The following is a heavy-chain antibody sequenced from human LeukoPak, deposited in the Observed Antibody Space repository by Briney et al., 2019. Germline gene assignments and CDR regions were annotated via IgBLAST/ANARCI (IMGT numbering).Heavy chain of an antibody. CDR1: GGSISSYY. CDR2: IYYSGST. D-gene: IGHD3-10*01. V-gene: IGHV4-59*01. Sequence: ASETLSLTCTVSGGSISSYYWSWIRQPPGKGLEWIGYIYYSGSTNYNPSLKSRVTISVDTSKNQFSLKLSSETAADTAVYYCARIFSYYGSGSYFDYWGQGTLVTVSS. CDR3: ARIFSYYGSGSYFDY. J-gene: IGHJ4*02.